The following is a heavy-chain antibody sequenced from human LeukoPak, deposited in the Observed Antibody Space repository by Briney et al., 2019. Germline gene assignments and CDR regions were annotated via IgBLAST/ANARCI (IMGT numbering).Heavy chain of an antibody. Sequence: KTGGSLRLSCAASGFTFSSYSMNWVRQVPGKGLEWVSSISSSSSYIYYADSVKGRFTISRDNAKNSLYQQMNSLRAEDTAVYYCAIRRGELLWWGQGTLVTVSS. D-gene: IGHD3-10*01. CDR2: ISSSSSYI. J-gene: IGHJ4*02. CDR1: GFTFSSYS. V-gene: IGHV3-21*01. CDR3: AIRRGELLW.